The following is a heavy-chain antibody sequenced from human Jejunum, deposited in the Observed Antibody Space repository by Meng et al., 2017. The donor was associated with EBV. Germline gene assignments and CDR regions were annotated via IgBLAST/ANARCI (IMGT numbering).Heavy chain of an antibody. CDR1: GYSFTSRA. CDR3: ARGEGGYCSSSSCYLGT. J-gene: IGHJ4*02. CDR2: INTDTRNP. V-gene: IGHV7-4-1*02. D-gene: IGHD2-2*01. Sequence: QVQPGECGSGLKPPGASVKVSCKASGYSFTSRAMHWVRQAPGQGLEWMGWINTDTRNPTYAQGLTGRFVFSLDTSVSTAYLQISSLKAEDTAVYYCARGEGGYCSSSSCYLGTWGQGTLVTVSS.